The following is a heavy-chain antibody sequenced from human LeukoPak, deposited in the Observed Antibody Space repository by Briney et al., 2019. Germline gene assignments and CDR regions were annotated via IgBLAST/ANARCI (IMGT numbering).Heavy chain of an antibody. V-gene: IGHV4-28*01. CDR1: RYSISSNDW. D-gene: IGHD4-17*01. CDR2: IYYSGST. J-gene: IGHJ4*02. Sequence: SETLSLNCAVSRYSISSNDWWGWIRQPPGKGLEWIGYIYYSGSTYYNPSLKSRVTMSVDTSKNQFSLKLSSVTAVDTAVYYCARRYAYGDFFDYWGQGTLVTVSS. CDR3: ARRYAYGDFFDY.